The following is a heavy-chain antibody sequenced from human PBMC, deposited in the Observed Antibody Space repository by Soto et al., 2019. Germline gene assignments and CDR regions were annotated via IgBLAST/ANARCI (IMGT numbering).Heavy chain of an antibody. CDR1: GGSISSGGYY. Sequence: SETLSLTCTVSGGSISSGGYYWSWIRQHPGKGLEWIGYIYYSGSTYYNPSLKSRVTISVDTSKNQFSLKLSSVTAADTAVYYCARANDFWSGYYTGFDYWGQGTLVTVSS. V-gene: IGHV4-31*03. J-gene: IGHJ4*02. CDR2: IYYSGST. CDR3: ARANDFWSGYYTGFDY. D-gene: IGHD3-3*01.